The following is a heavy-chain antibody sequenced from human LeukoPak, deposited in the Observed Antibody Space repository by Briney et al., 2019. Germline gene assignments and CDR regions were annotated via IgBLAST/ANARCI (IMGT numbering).Heavy chain of an antibody. J-gene: IGHJ4*02. CDR3: ARSPQGTGSPADY. V-gene: IGHV3-21*01. D-gene: IGHD1-1*01. CDR2: ISSSSKYI. CDR1: GSSFSSYS. Sequence: GGSLRLSCGDSGSSFSSYSMNWVRQAPGKDLEWVSSISSSSKYIYYADSVKGQFTISRDNAKNSLYLQMNGLRADDTAVYYCARSPQGTGSPADYWGQGTLVTVSS.